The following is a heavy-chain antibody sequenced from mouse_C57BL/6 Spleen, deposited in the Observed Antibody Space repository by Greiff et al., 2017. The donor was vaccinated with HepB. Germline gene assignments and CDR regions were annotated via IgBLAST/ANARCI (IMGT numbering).Heavy chain of an antibody. Sequence: VQLQQSGAELVMPGASVKLSCKASGYTFTSYWMHWVKQRPGQGLEWIGEIDPSDSYTNYNQKFKGKSTLTVDKSSSTAYMQLSSLTSEDSAVYDCARRELDEYAWFAYWGQGTLVTVSA. CDR2: IDPSDSYT. CDR1: GYTFTSYW. J-gene: IGHJ3*01. V-gene: IGHV1-69*01. CDR3: ARRELDEYAWFAY. D-gene: IGHD5-1*01.